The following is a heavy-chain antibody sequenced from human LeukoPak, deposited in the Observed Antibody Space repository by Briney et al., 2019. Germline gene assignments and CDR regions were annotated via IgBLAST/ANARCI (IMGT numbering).Heavy chain of an antibody. J-gene: IGHJ4*02. Sequence: PSETLSLTCTVSGGSISSSSYYWGWIRQPPGKGLEWIGNIYHSGSTYYNPSLKSRVTISVDTSKNQFSLKLSSVTAADTAVYYCARCYYDSSGFYEDPTSFDYWGQGTLVTVSS. CDR2: IYHSGST. CDR1: GGSISSSSYY. CDR3: ARCYYDSSGFYEDPTSFDY. D-gene: IGHD3-22*01. V-gene: IGHV4-39*07.